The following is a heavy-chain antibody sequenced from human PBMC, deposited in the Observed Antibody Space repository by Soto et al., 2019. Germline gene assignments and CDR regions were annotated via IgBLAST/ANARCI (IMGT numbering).Heavy chain of an antibody. CDR3: TRSCSSTSCYENAYDI. D-gene: IGHD2-2*01. V-gene: IGHV1-3*01. J-gene: IGHJ3*02. CDR2: ISVGNGNT. CDR1: GYTFSNYV. Sequence: ASVKVSCKASGYTFSNYVMHWVRQAPGQRLEWMGWISVGNGNTKYSQKFQGRLTITRDTSATTADMELSSLRSEDTAVYYCTRSCSSTSCYENAYDIWGQGTMVTV.